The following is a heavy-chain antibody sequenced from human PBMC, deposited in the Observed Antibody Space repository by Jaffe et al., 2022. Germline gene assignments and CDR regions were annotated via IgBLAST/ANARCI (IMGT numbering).Heavy chain of an antibody. CDR1: GGSISSSSYY. CDR2: IYYSGST. J-gene: IGHJ4*02. V-gene: IGHV4-39*01. CDR3: ASPGKAVAAPFDY. D-gene: IGHD6-19*01. Sequence: QLQLQESGPGLVKPSETLSLTCTVSGGSISSSSYYWGWIRQPPGKGLEWIGSIYYSGSTYYNPSLKSRVTISVDTSKNQFSLKLSSVTAADTAVYYCASPGKAVAAPFDYWGQGTLVTVSS.